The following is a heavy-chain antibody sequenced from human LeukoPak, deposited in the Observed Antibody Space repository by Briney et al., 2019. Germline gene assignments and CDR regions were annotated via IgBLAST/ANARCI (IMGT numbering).Heavy chain of an antibody. Sequence: GGSLRLSCAASGFTFSSYGMHWVRQAPGKGLEWVAVISYDGSNKYYADSVKGRFTISRDNSKNTLYLQMNSLRAEDTAVCYCAKTGISAFDIWGQGTMVTVSS. V-gene: IGHV3-30*18. D-gene: IGHD3-3*02. CDR2: ISYDGSNK. CDR3: AKTGISAFDI. J-gene: IGHJ3*02. CDR1: GFTFSSYG.